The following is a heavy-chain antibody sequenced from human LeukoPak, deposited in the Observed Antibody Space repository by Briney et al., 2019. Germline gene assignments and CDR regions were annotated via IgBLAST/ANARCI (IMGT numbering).Heavy chain of an antibody. Sequence: PGGSLRLSCAASGLTFSSYVMTWVRQAPGKGLEWVSGITGSGVTTYYADSVKGRFTISRDNSKNTLYLQMNSLRADDTAVYYCAKEIYCYIDWGQGTLVTVSS. CDR2: ITGSGVTT. D-gene: IGHD2-21*01. CDR1: GLTFSSYV. CDR3: AKEIYCYID. J-gene: IGHJ4*02. V-gene: IGHV3-23*01.